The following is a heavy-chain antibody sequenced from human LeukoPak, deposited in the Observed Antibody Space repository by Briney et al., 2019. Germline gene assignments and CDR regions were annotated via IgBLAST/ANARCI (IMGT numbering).Heavy chain of an antibody. Sequence: ASVKVSCKASGYTFTSYGISWVRQAPGQGLEWMGWISAYNGNTNYAQKLQGRVTMTTDTSTSTDYMELRSLRTDDTAVYYCARVGTGSSSWYPGTDYYMDVWGKGTTVTVSS. CDR2: ISAYNGNT. V-gene: IGHV1-18*01. D-gene: IGHD6-13*01. CDR3: ARVGTGSSSWYPGTDYYMDV. CDR1: GYTFTSYG. J-gene: IGHJ6*03.